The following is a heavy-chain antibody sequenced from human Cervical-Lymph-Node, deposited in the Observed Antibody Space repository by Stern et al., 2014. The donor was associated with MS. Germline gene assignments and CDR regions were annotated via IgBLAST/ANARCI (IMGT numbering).Heavy chain of an antibody. CDR3: TTDVFDY. CDR1: GFTFNDAW. Sequence: EVQLVESGGGLVKPGGSLRLSYAASGFTFNDAWMNWVRQAPGKGLEWVGRIKTIPDGVTTDYAAPVKGRFTISRDDSKNTLFLQMNSLKTEDTAVYYCTTDVFDYWGQGTLVTVSS. V-gene: IGHV3-15*01. J-gene: IGHJ4*02. CDR2: IKTIPDGVTT.